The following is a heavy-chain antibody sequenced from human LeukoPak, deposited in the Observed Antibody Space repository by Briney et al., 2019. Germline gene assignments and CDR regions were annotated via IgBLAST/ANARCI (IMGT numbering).Heavy chain of an antibody. J-gene: IGHJ4*02. CDR1: GGTFSSYA. D-gene: IGHD5-24*01. CDR3: AREGEDVEMAN. CDR2: IIPIFGIA. Sequence: ASVKVSCKASGGTFSSYAISWVRQAPGQGLEWMGRIIPIFGIANYAQKFQGRVTITADKSTNTAYMELSSLRSEDTAAYYCAREGEDVEMANWGQGTLVTVSS. V-gene: IGHV1-69*04.